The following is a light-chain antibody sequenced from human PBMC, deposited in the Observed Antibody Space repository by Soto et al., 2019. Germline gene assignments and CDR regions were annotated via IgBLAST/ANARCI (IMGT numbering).Light chain of an antibody. J-gene: IGKJ1*01. Sequence: EIVLTQSPGTLSLSPGERATLSCRADRSVSDTLLTWFQQKPGQAPRLLIFGTSNRAPGIPDRFSGSGSGTDFTLTISRLEPYDFAVYYCQHYGDSSRTFGQGTKVEIK. CDR1: RSVSDTL. CDR2: GTS. CDR3: QHYGDSSRT. V-gene: IGKV3-20*01.